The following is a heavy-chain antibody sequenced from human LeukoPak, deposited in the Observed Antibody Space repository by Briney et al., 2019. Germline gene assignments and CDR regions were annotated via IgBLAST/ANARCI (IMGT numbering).Heavy chain of an antibody. CDR3: AASSHSGSYRAY. D-gene: IGHD3-10*01. J-gene: IGHJ4*02. CDR2: SHDSGES. V-gene: IGHV4-59*08. CDR1: AGSFSYYY. Sequence: PSETLSLTCSVSAGSFSYYYWSWIRQPPGKLLEWIGYSHDSGESNYNRSLQSRVIISRGASKNQFSLKLMSVTAADTAGYYCAASSHSGSYRAYWGQGTPVTVSS.